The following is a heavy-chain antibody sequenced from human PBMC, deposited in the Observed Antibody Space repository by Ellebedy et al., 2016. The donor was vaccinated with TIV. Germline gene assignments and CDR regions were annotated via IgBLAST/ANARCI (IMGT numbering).Heavy chain of an antibody. CDR2: IYYSGST. J-gene: IGHJ6*02. V-gene: IGHV4-59*01. D-gene: IGHD2-15*01. CDR3: ARGRYCSGGSCPAPAYYYYGMDV. Sequence: MPSETLSLTCTVSGGSISSYYWSWIRQPPGKGLEWIGYIYYSGSTNNNPSLRSRVTISLDTSKNQFSLKLSSVTAADTAVYYCARGRYCSGGSCPAPAYYYYGMDVWGQGTTVTVSS. CDR1: GGSISSYY.